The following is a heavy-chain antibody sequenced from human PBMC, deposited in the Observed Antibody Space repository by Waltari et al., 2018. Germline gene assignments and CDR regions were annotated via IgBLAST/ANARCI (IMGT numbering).Heavy chain of an antibody. CDR3: AHTYDSSGYNSPGAFDI. J-gene: IGHJ3*02. D-gene: IGHD3-22*01. CDR1: GGSISSYY. Sequence: QVQLQESGPGLVKPSETLSLTCTVSGGSISSYYWSWIRQPPGKGLEWIGYIYYSGSTNYNPSLKSRVTISVDTSKNQFSLKLSSVTAADTAVYYCAHTYDSSGYNSPGAFDIWGQGTMVTVSS. V-gene: IGHV4-59*01. CDR2: IYYSGST.